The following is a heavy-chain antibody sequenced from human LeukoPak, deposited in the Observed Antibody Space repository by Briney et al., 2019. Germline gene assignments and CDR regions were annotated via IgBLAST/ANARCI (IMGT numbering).Heavy chain of an antibody. V-gene: IGHV4-39*01. CDR3: AGLQWLGPYYFDY. CDR2: IYYSGST. Sequence: SETLSLTCTVSGGSISSSSYYWGWIRQPQGKGLEWIGSIYYSGSTYYNPSLKSRVTISVDTSKNQFSLKLSSVTAADTAVYYCAGLQWLGPYYFDYWGQGTLVTVSS. CDR1: GGSISSSSYY. D-gene: IGHD6-19*01. J-gene: IGHJ4*02.